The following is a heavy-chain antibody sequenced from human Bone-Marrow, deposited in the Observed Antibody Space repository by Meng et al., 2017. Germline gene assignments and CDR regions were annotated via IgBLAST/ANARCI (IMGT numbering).Heavy chain of an antibody. J-gene: IGHJ4*02. V-gene: IGHV1-2*02. Sequence: ASVKVSCKASGYTFTGYYMHWVRQAPGQGLEWMGWINPNSGGTNYGQKFQGRVTMTREKSISTAYMELSRLRSDDTAVYYCARVAVAGQDEYYFDYWGQGTLVTVSS. D-gene: IGHD6-19*01. CDR3: ARVAVAGQDEYYFDY. CDR2: INPNSGGT. CDR1: GYTFTGYY.